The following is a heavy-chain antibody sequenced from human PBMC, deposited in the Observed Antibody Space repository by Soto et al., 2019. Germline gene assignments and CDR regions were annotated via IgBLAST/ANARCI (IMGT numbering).Heavy chain of an antibody. CDR1: GGSFRPND. V-gene: IGHV4-59*08. CDR3: ASRNYYGSGSYHYYFDY. D-gene: IGHD3-10*01. CDR2: IYYGGTT. Sequence: SETLSLTCTVSGGSFRPNDWSWIRQPPGKGLEWVGYIYYGGTTSYNPSLQSRVTISVDTSKNQFSLKLSSVTAADTAVYYCASRNYYGSGSYHYYFDYWGQGTLVTVSS. J-gene: IGHJ4*02.